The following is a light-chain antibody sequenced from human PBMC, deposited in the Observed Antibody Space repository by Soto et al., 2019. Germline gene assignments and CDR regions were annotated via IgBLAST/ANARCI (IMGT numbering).Light chain of an antibody. CDR1: SSDVGGYNL. CDR2: EVI. CDR3: NSYSGSDNFVV. Sequence: QSALTQPPSASGSPGQSVTISCAGTSSDVGGYNLVSWYQQHPGKAPKLMIYEVIKRPSGVPDRFSGSKSGNTASLTVSGLHAEDEADYYCNSYSGSDNFVVFGGGTKLTVL. V-gene: IGLV2-8*01. J-gene: IGLJ2*01.